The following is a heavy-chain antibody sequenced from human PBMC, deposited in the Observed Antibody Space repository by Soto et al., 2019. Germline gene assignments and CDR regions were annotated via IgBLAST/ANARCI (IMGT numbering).Heavy chain of an antibody. V-gene: IGHV3-53*01. CDR1: GFTVSSNY. D-gene: IGHD5-18*01. J-gene: IGHJ6*02. CDR2: IYSGGST. CDR3: ARDTGGYSYGLGYYGMDV. Sequence: GGSLRLSCAASGFTVSSNYMSWVRQAPGKGLEWVSVIYSGGSTYYADSVKGRFTISRDNSKNTLNLQMNSLRAEDTAVYYCARDTGGYSYGLGYYGMDVWGQGTTVTVSS.